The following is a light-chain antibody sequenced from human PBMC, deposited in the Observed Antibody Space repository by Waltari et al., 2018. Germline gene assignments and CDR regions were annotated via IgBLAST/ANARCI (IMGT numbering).Light chain of an antibody. J-gene: IGLJ2*01. CDR3: AAWDDSLNGRV. V-gene: IGLV1-44*01. CDR1: SSTIWRHT. Sequence: QSGLTQPPSASGTPGQRVPISCSGSSSTIWRHTVHWYQPLPGTAPKLLIHSNKQRPPGVSDRVSVSKSGTSASLAISGLQSEDEAVYYCAAWDDSLNGRVFGGGTKLTVV. CDR2: SNK.